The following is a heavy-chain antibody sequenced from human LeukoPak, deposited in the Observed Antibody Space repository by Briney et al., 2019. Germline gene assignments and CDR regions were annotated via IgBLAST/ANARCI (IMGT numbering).Heavy chain of an antibody. CDR2: ITSTYITE. J-gene: IGHJ4*02. Sequence: GGSLRLSCAASGFTFSNYAVNWVRQAPGKGLEWVSAITSTYITEHYADSVKGRFTISRDNSKNTLYLQMDSLRAEDTAVYYCARERRSFSLVRGVSAAFDYRGQGALVIVSS. CDR3: ARERRSFSLVRGVSAAFDY. V-gene: IGHV3-23*01. D-gene: IGHD3-10*01. CDR1: GFTFSNYA.